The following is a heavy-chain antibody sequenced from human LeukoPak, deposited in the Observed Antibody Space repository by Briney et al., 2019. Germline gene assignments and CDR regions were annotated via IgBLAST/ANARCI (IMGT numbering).Heavy chain of an antibody. CDR3: ARGRRSGWSDYFDS. J-gene: IGHJ4*02. V-gene: IGHV4-39*07. Sequence: PSETLSLTCTVSGGSISSSSYYWGWIRQPPGKGLEWIGTIYYSGSTYYNPSLKSRVTISVDPSKNQFSLKLSSVTAADTAVYYCARGRRSGWSDYFDSWGQGTLVTVSS. D-gene: IGHD6-19*01. CDR1: GGSISSSSYY. CDR2: IYYSGST.